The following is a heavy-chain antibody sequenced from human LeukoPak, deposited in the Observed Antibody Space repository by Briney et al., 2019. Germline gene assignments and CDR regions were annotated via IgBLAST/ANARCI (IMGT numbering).Heavy chain of an antibody. CDR2: IYYSGST. D-gene: IGHD3-22*01. V-gene: IGHV4-39*01. Sequence: WVTLSLTCTVSGGSISSNNYYWGWIRQPPGKGLEWIGSIYYSGSTYNNPSLKSRVTISVDTTKNQFSLKLTSVTAADTAVYYCASSPSGYWWNFDCWGQGTLVTVSS. J-gene: IGHJ4*02. CDR1: GGSISSNNYY. CDR3: ASSPSGYWWNFDC.